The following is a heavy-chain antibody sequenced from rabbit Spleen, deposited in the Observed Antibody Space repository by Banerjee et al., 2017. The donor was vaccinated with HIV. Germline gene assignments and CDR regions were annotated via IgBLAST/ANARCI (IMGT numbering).Heavy chain of an antibody. J-gene: IGHJ4*01. Sequence: QSLQESGGDLVKPGASLTLTCTASGFSFSSGHWMWWVRQAPGKGLEWIAYINVGGRSTTAYASWAKGRFTISKTSSTTVTLQMASLTAADTATYFCTREYASLSSGNCDLWGPGTLVTVS. CDR1: GFSFSSGHW. V-gene: IGHV1S40*01. D-gene: IGHD1-1*01. CDR3: TREYASLSSGNCDL. CDR2: INVGGRSTT.